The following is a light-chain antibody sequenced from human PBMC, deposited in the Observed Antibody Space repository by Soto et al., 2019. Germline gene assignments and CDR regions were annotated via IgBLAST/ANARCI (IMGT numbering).Light chain of an antibody. Sequence: QSALTQPASVSGSPGQSITISCTGTSSDVGGYNYVSWYQHPPGKAPKLMIYEFSKRPSGVSNRFSGSKSGNTASLTISGLQAEDDADYYCSSDTSSSTYVFGTGTKLTVL. V-gene: IGLV2-14*01. CDR3: SSDTSSSTYV. J-gene: IGLJ1*01. CDR1: SSDVGGYNY. CDR2: EFS.